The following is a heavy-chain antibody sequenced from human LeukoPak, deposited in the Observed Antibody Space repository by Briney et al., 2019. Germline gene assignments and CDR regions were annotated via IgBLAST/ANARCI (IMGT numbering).Heavy chain of an antibody. J-gene: IGHJ4*02. Sequence: ASVKVSCKASGYTFISYGISWVRQAPGQGLEWMGWISGYNGNTNYAQRLQGRVTMTTDTSTSTAYMELRSLRSDDTAVYYCARDHRPYCSGGSCYYDYWGQGTLVTVSS. CDR1: GYTFISYG. CDR3: ARDHRPYCSGGSCYYDY. CDR2: ISGYNGNT. D-gene: IGHD2-15*01. V-gene: IGHV1-18*01.